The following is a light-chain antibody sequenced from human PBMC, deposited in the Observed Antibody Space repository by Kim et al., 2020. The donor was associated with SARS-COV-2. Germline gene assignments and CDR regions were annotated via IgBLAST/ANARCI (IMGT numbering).Light chain of an antibody. CDR3: TSYTTFSTLL. V-gene: IGLV2-14*03. CDR2: DVS. CDR1: TSDVGGYNF. Sequence: QSALTQPASVSGSPGQSITISCTGTTSDVGGYNFVSWYQQHPGKAPKLIIYDVSNRPSGVSNRFSGSKSGNTASLTVSELQTEDEAHYYYTSYTTFSTLLFGGGTQLTVL. J-gene: IGLJ2*01.